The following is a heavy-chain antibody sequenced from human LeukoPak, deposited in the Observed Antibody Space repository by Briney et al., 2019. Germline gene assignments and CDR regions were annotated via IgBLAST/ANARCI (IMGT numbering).Heavy chain of an antibody. V-gene: IGHV5-51*01. CDR3: ARLVADIVGLGGGMDV. J-gene: IGHJ6*02. CDR2: IYGDDSDT. Sequence: KLGESLKISCKGFGYDFTKFWIGWVRQMPGKGLEWMGIIYGDDSDTRYSPSFEGQVTISADKSIRTAYLQWSSLKASDTAIYYCARLVADIVGLGGGMDVWGQGTTVTVSS. D-gene: IGHD3-10*01. CDR1: GYDFTKFW.